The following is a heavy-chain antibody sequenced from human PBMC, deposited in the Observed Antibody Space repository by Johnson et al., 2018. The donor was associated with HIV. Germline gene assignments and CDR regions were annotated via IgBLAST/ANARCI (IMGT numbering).Heavy chain of an antibody. CDR3: ARDATGSYSPDAFDI. D-gene: IGHD1-26*01. J-gene: IGHJ3*02. CDR2: ISYDGSNK. Sequence: QVQLVESGGGVVQPGRSLRLSCAASGFTFSSYVMHWVRQAPGKGLEWVAVISYDGSNKYYADSVKGRFTISRDNSKNTLYLQMNSLRAEDTAVYYCARDATGSYSPDAFDIWGQGTMVTVSS. CDR1: GFTFSSYV. V-gene: IGHV3-30-3*01.